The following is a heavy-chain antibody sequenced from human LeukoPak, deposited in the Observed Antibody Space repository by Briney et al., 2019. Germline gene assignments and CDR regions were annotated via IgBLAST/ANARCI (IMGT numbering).Heavy chain of an antibody. CDR1: GFTFSSYV. J-gene: IGHJ3*02. V-gene: IGHV3-64*04. D-gene: IGHD2-15*01. CDR2: ISSNGGST. Sequence: GGSLRLSCSASGFTFSSYVMHWVRQAPGKGLEYVSAISSNGGSTYYADSVKGRFTISRDNSKNTLYLQMNSLRAEDTAVYYCARDFCSGGSCYPDAFDIWGQGTMVTVSS. CDR3: ARDFCSGGSCYPDAFDI.